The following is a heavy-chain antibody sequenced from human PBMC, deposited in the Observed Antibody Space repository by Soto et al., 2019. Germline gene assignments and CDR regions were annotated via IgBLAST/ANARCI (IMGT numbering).Heavy chain of an antibody. CDR3: VSQRTTVPTQAYFDY. CDR2: VYYRGRS. Sequence: XGTLYLTCTVSGGSVTNSSYYWGWIRQSPGKGLGWIGSVYYRGRSYSKSSVKSRVTISVDTSKNRFSLSLNSVTASDTAVYFCVSQRTTVPTQAYFDYWGPGALVTVSS. CDR1: GGSVTNSSYY. V-gene: IGHV4-39*01. J-gene: IGHJ4*02. D-gene: IGHD4-17*01.